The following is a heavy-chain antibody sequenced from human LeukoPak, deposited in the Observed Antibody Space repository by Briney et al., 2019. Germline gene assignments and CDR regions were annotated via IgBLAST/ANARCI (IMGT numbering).Heavy chain of an antibody. D-gene: IGHD1-1*01. CDR3: ARDRNGNWNDVHFDY. Sequence: SETLSLTCTVSGYSISSGYCWGWIRQPPGKGLEWIGSIYHSGSTYYNPSLKSRVTMSVDTSKNQFSLKLSSVTAADTAVYYCARDRNGNWNDVHFDYWGQGTLVTVSS. CDR1: GYSISSGYC. V-gene: IGHV4-38-2*02. J-gene: IGHJ4*02. CDR2: IYHSGST.